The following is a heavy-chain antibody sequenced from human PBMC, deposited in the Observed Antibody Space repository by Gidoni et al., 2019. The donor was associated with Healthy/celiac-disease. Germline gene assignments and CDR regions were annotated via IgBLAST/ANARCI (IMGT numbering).Heavy chain of an antibody. CDR3: AKDILRGGYSYGLRS. V-gene: IGHV3-9*01. D-gene: IGHD5-18*01. CDR1: GFTFDDYA. J-gene: IGHJ4*02. CDR2: ISWNSGSI. Sequence: EVQLVESGGGLVQPGRSLRLSCAASGFTFDDYAMHWVRQAPGKGLEWVSGISWNSGSIGYADPVKGRFTISRDNAKNSLYLQMNSLRAEDTALYYCAKDILRGGYSYGLRSWGQGTLVTVSS.